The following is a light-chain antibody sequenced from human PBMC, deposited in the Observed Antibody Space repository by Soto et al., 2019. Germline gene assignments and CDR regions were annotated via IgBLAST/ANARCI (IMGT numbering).Light chain of an antibody. Sequence: DIQMTQSPSTLSASVGDRFTIPIRACQSISGWLDWFQQKTGLAPKLLIYDVSILESGVPSRFSGSGSGTEFTLTISSLQPDDFAIYYCQQYNSYSWTFGQGTKVDIK. CDR3: QQYNSYSWT. V-gene: IGKV1-5*01. J-gene: IGKJ1*01. CDR1: QSISGW. CDR2: DVS.